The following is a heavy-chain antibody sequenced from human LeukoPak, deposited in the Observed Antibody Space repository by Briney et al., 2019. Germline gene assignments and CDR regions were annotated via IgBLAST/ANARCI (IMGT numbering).Heavy chain of an antibody. CDR1: GYTFTSYG. D-gene: IGHD3-10*01. Sequence: ASVKVSCTASGYTFTSYGISWVRRAPGQGLEWMGWISAYNGNTNYAQKLQGRVTMTTDTSTSTAYMELRSLRSDDTAVYYCAREGNYYGSGSYAVYYYYYYGMDVWGQGTTVTVSS. V-gene: IGHV1-18*01. CDR3: AREGNYYGSGSYAVYYYYYYGMDV. J-gene: IGHJ6*02. CDR2: ISAYNGNT.